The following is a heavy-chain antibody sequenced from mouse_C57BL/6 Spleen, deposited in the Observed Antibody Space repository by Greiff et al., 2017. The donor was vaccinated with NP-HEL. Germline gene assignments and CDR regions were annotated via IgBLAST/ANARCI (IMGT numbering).Heavy chain of an antibody. CDR2: ISYDGSN. Sequence: DVQLVESGPGLVKPSQSLSLTCSVTGYSITSGYYWNWIRQFPGNKLEWMGYISYDGSNNYNPSLKNRISITRDTSKNQFFLKLNSVTTEDTATYYCARGRSYYAMDYWGQGTSVTVSS. V-gene: IGHV3-6*01. CDR3: ARGRSYYAMDY. CDR1: GYSITSGYY. J-gene: IGHJ4*01.